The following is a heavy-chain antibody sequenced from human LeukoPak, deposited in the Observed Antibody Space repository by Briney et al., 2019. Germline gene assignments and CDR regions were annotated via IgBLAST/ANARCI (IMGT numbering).Heavy chain of an antibody. CDR1: GASISSHY. J-gene: IGHJ5*02. D-gene: IGHD3-10*01. CDR2: VYYSGSA. V-gene: IGHV4-59*11. Sequence: SETLSLTCTVSGASISSHYWSWIRQPPGKGLEWIGCVYYSGSANYNPPLKSRVTMSVDTSKNQFSLKLTSVTAADTAVYYCARGDMMLRGVIDEMDPWGQGTLVTVSS. CDR3: ARGDMMLRGVIDEMDP.